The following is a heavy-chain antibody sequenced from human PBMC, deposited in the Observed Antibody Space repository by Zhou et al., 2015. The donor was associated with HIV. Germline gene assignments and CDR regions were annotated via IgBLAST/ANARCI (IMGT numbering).Heavy chain of an antibody. D-gene: IGHD6-13*01. CDR3: ATFIGSDSSSWSYFDL. CDR1: GYTLTELS. CDR2: FDPEDGET. V-gene: IGHV1-24*01. J-gene: IGHJ2*01. Sequence: QVQLVQSGAEVKKPGASVKVSCKVSGYTLTELSMHWVRQAPGKGLEWMGGFDPEDGETIYAQKFQGRVTMTEDTSTDTAYMELSSLRSEDTAVYYCATFIGSDSSSWSYFDLWGRGTLVTVSS.